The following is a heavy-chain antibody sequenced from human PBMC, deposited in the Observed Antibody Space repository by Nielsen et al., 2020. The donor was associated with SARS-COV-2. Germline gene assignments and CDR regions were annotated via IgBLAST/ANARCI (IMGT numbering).Heavy chain of an antibody. Sequence: GESLKISCAASGFTFTNYGMTWVRQDPGKGLEWVSTISASGGSTFYTDSVKGRFTISRDSFKNMLYLQMNSLRAEDTAVYYCAASKSGYYFDLWGQGTLVTVSS. V-gene: IGHV3-23*01. D-gene: IGHD6-13*01. CDR1: GFTFTNYG. J-gene: IGHJ4*02. CDR2: ISASGGST. CDR3: AASKSGYYFDL.